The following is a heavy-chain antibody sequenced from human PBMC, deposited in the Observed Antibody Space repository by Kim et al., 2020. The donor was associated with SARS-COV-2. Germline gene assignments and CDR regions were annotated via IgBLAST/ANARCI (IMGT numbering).Heavy chain of an antibody. V-gene: IGHV1-2*06. J-gene: IGHJ6*02. CDR3: ARTSRSNNFLYYGMDV. D-gene: IGHD6-13*01. CDR2: INPNNGDA. Sequence: ASVKVSYKASGYTFTDYSIHWVRQAPGQGLEWMGRINPNNGDANYAQRFEGRVTITRDTSTTIVYMEVSRLTSDDTAVFFCARTSRSNNFLYYGMDVWGQGTTVTVSS. CDR1: GYTFTDYS.